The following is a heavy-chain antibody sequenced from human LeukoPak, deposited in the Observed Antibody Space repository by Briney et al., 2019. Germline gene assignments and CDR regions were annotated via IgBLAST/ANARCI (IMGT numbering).Heavy chain of an antibody. V-gene: IGHV4-59*12. J-gene: IGHJ4*02. Sequence: SETLSLTCTVSGGSISGYYWSWIRQPPGKGLEWIGYIYYSGSTYYNPSLKSRVTISVDTSKNQFSLELSSVTAADTAVYYCAREPPPFDYWGQGTLVTVSS. CDR3: AREPPPFDY. CDR2: IYYSGST. CDR1: GGSISGYY.